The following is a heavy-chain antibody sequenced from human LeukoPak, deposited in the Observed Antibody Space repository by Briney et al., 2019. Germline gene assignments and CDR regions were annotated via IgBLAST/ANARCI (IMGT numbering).Heavy chain of an antibody. Sequence: GGSLRLSCAAPGFIFSTSGMHWVRQAPGKGLEWVAVIWYDGSDIYYADSVQGRFTIPRDNSKNTLYLQVNSLGAEDTAVYYCARDLSMVRGPLDYWGQGTLVTVSS. J-gene: IGHJ4*02. V-gene: IGHV3-33*01. CDR3: ARDLSMVRGPLDY. D-gene: IGHD3-10*01. CDR2: IWYDGSDI. CDR1: GFIFSTSG.